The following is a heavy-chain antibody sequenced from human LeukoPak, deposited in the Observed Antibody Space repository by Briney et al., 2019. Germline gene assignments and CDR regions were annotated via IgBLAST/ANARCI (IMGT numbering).Heavy chain of an antibody. CDR3: ARGEQWLATPSVLDY. CDR2: ISAYNGNT. Sequence: ASVKVSCKASGYTFTSYGISWVRQAPEQGLEWMGWISAYNGNTNYAQKLQGRVTMTTDTSTSTAYMELRSLRSDDTAVYYCARGEQWLATPSVLDYWGQGTLVTVSS. D-gene: IGHD6-19*01. V-gene: IGHV1-18*01. CDR1: GYTFTSYG. J-gene: IGHJ4*02.